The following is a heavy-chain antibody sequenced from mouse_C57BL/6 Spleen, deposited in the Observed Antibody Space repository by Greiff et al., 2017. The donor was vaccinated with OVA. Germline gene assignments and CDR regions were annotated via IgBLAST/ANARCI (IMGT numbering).Heavy chain of an antibody. CDR2: ISYDGSN. CDR3: ASWDYYDYDGYAMDY. D-gene: IGHD2-4*01. Sequence: DVKLVESGPGLVKPSQSLSLTCSVTGYSITSGYYWNWIRQFPGNKLEWMGYISYDGSNNYNPSLKNRISITRDTSKNQFFLKLNSVTTEDTATYYCASWDYYDYDGYAMDYWGQGTSVTVSS. V-gene: IGHV3-6*01. J-gene: IGHJ4*01. CDR1: GYSITSGYY.